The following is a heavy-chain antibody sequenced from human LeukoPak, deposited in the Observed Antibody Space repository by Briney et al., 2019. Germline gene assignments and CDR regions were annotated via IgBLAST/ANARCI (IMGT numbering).Heavy chain of an antibody. V-gene: IGHV3-74*01. CDR3: ARRSSGSPPYYFDY. J-gene: IGHJ4*02. D-gene: IGHD1-26*01. CDR1: GFTFSSYW. Sequence: PGGSLRLSCAASGFTFSSYWMHWVRHAPGKGLVWVSRINSDGSTTNYADSVKGRFTISRDNAKNTLYLQVNSLRAEDTAVYYCARRSSGSPPYYFDYWGQGTLVTVSS. CDR2: INSDGSTT.